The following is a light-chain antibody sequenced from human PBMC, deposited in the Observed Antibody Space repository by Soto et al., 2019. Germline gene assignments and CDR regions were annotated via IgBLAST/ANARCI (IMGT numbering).Light chain of an antibody. CDR3: QQPYSTPRLT. Sequence: DIQMTQSPCYLHASVGHRVSITCRASQSISSYLNWYQQRPGRAPKLLLFDTSKLQSGVPSRFSGSGSGTDFTLTISSLLPEDFATYHCQQPYSTPRLTVGQGTRLEIK. CDR1: QSISSY. V-gene: IGKV1-39*01. J-gene: IGKJ5*01. CDR2: DTS.